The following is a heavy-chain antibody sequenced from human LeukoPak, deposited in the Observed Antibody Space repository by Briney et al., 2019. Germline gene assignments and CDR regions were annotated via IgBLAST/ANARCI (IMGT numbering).Heavy chain of an antibody. CDR3: AKVLTAAGLDL. CDR2: IHDDGRT. J-gene: IGHJ5*02. D-gene: IGHD3/OR15-3a*01. CDR1: GGSLSDSIT. V-gene: IGHV4/OR15-8*01. Sequence: SETLSLTCSVAGGSLSDSITWGWVRQPPGKGLEWLANIHDDGRTAPNPSLRSRLTISQDRSKNQFSLKVSSVTAADTAFYYCAKVLTAAGLDLWGQGILVTVSS.